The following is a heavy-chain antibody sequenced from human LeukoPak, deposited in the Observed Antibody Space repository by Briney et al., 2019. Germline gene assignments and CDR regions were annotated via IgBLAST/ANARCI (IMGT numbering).Heavy chain of an antibody. D-gene: IGHD3-22*01. CDR1: GYTFTSYG. V-gene: IGHV1-8*02. J-gene: IGHJ4*02. Sequence: ASVKVSCKASGYTFTSYGISWVRQATGQGLEWMGWVNPNSGNTGYAQKFQGRVTMTMDPSISTAYMELSSLRSEDTAVYYCARRSDGYDSSAYYHWGQGTLVTVSS. CDR2: VNPNSGNT. CDR3: ARRSDGYDSSAYYH.